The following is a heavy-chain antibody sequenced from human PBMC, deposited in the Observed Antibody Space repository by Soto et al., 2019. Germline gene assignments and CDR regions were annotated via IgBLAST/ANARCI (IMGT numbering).Heavy chain of an antibody. V-gene: IGHV4-59*08. CDR1: GGSISGYY. CDR3: ARQRRDFDY. CDR2: IYSSRST. J-gene: IGHJ4*02. Sequence: QVQLQESGPGLVKPSETLSLTCTVSGGSISGYYWSWIRQPPGKGLQWIGYIYSSRSTNYNPSLKSRVTISVDTSKNQFSLNLSSVTAADTAVYYCARQRRDFDYWGQGSLVTVSS.